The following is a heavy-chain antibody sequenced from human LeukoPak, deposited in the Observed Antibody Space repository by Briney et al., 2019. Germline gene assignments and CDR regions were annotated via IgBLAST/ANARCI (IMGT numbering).Heavy chain of an antibody. CDR1: GASTSSRNW. J-gene: IGHJ5*02. CDR2: IYPSGST. V-gene: IGHV4-4*02. CDR3: ARQGGRRAYYDSSGYYPRLDP. D-gene: IGHD3-22*01. Sequence: PSETLSLTCAVSGASTSSRNWWIWVRQPPGKGLEWIGEIYPSGSTNYNPSLKSRVTISVDTSKNQFSLKLSSVTAADTAVYYCARQGGRRAYYDSSGYYPRLDPWGQGTLVTVSS.